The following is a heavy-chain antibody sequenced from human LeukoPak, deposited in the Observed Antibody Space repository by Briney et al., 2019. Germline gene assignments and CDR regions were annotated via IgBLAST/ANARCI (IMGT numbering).Heavy chain of an antibody. J-gene: IGHJ6*03. CDR2: IYYSGST. CDR1: GGSISSYY. CDR3: ARETSQRGAHYMDV. D-gene: IGHD3-16*01. V-gene: IGHV4-59*01. Sequence: SETLSLTCTVSGGSISSYYWSWLRQPPGKGLEWIGYIYYSGSTNYNPSLKSRVTISVDTSKNQFSLKLSSVTAADTAVYYCARETSQRGAHYMDVWGKGTTVTISS.